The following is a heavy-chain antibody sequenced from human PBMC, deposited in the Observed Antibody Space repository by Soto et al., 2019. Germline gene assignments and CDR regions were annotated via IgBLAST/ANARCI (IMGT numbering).Heavy chain of an antibody. CDR1: DGSTSIDNY. J-gene: IGHJ4*02. D-gene: IGHD3-3*02. Sequence: PSETLSVTCTFSDGSTSIDNYWSWIRQPPVKGLEWIGHIYYSGNTDYNPSLKSRLAISIDTSKNQFSLKLSSVTAADTAVYFCAREGGESSDGIYYFDSWGQGSLVTVSS. V-gene: IGHV4-30-4*01. CDR3: AREGGESSDGIYYFDS. CDR2: IYYSGNT.